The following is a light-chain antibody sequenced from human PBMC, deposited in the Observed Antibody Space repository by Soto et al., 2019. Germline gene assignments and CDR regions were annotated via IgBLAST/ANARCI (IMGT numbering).Light chain of an antibody. CDR3: QQYGRSPA. J-gene: IGKJ4*01. Sequence: EIVLTQSPGTLSLSPGERATLSCRASQSVTSSYLAWYQQKPGQASRLLIYGASSRATGIPDRFSGSGSGTDFTLTISRLEPEDFAVYYCQQYGRSPAFGGGTKVEIK. CDR2: GAS. CDR1: QSVTSSY. V-gene: IGKV3-20*01.